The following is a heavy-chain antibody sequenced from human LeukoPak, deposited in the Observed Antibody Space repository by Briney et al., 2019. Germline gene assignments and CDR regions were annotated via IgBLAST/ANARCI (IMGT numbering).Heavy chain of an antibody. CDR3: ARAPSEDSYGWGTIVDY. CDR2: ISSGGSNY. V-gene: IGHV3-30*04. D-gene: IGHD5-18*01. J-gene: IGHJ4*02. CDR1: GFTFSSSA. Sequence: PGGSLRLSCAASGFTFSSSAMHWVRQAPGKGLEWVAVISSGGSNYYYADSVKGRFTISRDNSKNTLYLQMNSLRAEDTAVFYCARAPSEDSYGWGTIVDYWGQGTLVTVSS.